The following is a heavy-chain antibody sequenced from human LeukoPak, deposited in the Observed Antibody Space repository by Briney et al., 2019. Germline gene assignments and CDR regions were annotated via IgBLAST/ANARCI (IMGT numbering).Heavy chain of an antibody. D-gene: IGHD3-22*01. V-gene: IGHV3-23*01. CDR3: AKVIPTYYYDSSGYPAAFDI. J-gene: IGHJ3*02. CDR2: ISGSGGST. Sequence: GASLRLSCAASGFTFSSYAMSWVRQAPGKGLEWVSAISGSGGSTYYADSVKGRFTISRDNSKNTLYLQMNSLRAEDTAVYYCAKVIPTYYYDSSGYPAAFDIWGQETMVTVSS. CDR1: GFTFSSYA.